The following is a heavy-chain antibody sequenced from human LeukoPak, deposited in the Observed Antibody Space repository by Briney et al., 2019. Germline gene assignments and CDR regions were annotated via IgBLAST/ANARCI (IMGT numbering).Heavy chain of an antibody. D-gene: IGHD4-17*01. V-gene: IGHV3-48*01. CDR1: GFTFSSYD. CDR2: IRSSSSSI. J-gene: IGHJ4*02. CDR3: ARDSDYGDLIFDY. Sequence: GGSLRLSCAAPGFTFSSYDMNWVRQAPGKGLEWVSYIRSSSSSIYYADSVKGRFTISRDNAKNSLYLQMNSLRAEDTAVYYCARDSDYGDLIFDYWGQGTLVSVSS.